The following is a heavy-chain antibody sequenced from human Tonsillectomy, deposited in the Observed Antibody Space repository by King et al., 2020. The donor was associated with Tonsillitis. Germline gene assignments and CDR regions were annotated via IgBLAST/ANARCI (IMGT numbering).Heavy chain of an antibody. Sequence: VQLVETGGGLIQTGGSLRLSCAASGFTVSSNYMSWVRQAPGKGLQWVSTLYSDDNTYYADSVKGRFTISRDNSKNTLDLQMNSLRAEDTAVYYCARDGDHFDYWGQGTLVTVSS. D-gene: IGHD4-17*01. V-gene: IGHV3-53*02. CDR3: ARDGDHFDY. J-gene: IGHJ4*02. CDR2: LYSDDNT. CDR1: GFTVSSNY.